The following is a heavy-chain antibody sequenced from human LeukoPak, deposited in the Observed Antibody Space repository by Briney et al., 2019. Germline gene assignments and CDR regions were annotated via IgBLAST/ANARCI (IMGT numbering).Heavy chain of an antibody. CDR1: GGSISSYY. D-gene: IGHD2-2*01. Sequence: SETLSLTCTVSGGSISSYYWSWIRQPPGKGLEWIGYIYYSGSTNYNPSLKSRVTISVDTSKNQFSLKLSSVTAADTAVYFCARDRRGSRGYALDYWGQGTLVTVSS. J-gene: IGHJ4*02. CDR3: ARDRRGSRGYALDY. CDR2: IYYSGST. V-gene: IGHV4-59*12.